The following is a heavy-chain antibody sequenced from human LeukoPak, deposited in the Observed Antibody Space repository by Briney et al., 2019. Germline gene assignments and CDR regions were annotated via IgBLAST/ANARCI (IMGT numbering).Heavy chain of an antibody. CDR2: ISYDGSNK. J-gene: IGHJ4*02. Sequence: GRSLRLSCAASGFTFSSYAMHWVRQAPGKGLEWVAVISYDGSNKYYADSVKGRFTISRDNSKNTLYLQMNSLRAEDTVVYYCARVFGSSTAFDYWGQGTLVTVSS. D-gene: IGHD1-26*01. CDR1: GFTFSSYA. CDR3: ARVFGSSTAFDY. V-gene: IGHV3-30-3*01.